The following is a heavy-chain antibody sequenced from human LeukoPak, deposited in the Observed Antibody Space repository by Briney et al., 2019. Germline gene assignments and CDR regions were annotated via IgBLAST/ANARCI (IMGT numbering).Heavy chain of an antibody. V-gene: IGHV4-39*01. CDR3: VGLLRRDFAEDY. Sequence: GSLRLSCAASGFTFSSYSMNWIRQTPERGLEWIATMYYNGVTYYTPSLESRVTISGDTSRNQFSLRLTSATAADTALYFCVGLLRRDFAEDYWGQGTLVTVSS. J-gene: IGHJ4*02. CDR1: GFTFSSYS. CDR2: MYYNGVT. D-gene: IGHD2-21*02.